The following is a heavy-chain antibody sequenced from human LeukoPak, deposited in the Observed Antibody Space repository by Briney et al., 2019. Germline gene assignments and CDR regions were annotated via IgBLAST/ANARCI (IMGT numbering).Heavy chain of an antibody. V-gene: IGHV4-30-4*08. CDR1: GGSISSGDYY. Sequence: SGTPSLTCTVSGGSISSGDYYWSWIRQPPGKGLEWIGYIYYSGSTYYNPSLKSRVTISVDTSKNQFSLKLSSVTAADTAVYYCARNPGFWSGYYTYWGQGTLVTVSS. CDR3: ARNPGFWSGYYTY. CDR2: IYYSGST. D-gene: IGHD3-3*01. J-gene: IGHJ4*02.